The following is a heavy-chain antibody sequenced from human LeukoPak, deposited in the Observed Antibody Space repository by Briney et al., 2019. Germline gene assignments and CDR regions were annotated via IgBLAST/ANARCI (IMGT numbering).Heavy chain of an antibody. Sequence: PGGSLRLSCAASGFTFSSYGMHWVRQAPGKGLEWVAFIRYDGSNKYYADSVKGRFTISRDNSKNTLYLQMNSLRAEDTAVYYCAKDLNTLGYCSGGSCYPGAFQYWGQGTLVTVSS. J-gene: IGHJ1*01. CDR2: IRYDGSNK. V-gene: IGHV3-30*02. CDR1: GFTFSSYG. D-gene: IGHD2-15*01. CDR3: AKDLNTLGYCSGGSCYPGAFQY.